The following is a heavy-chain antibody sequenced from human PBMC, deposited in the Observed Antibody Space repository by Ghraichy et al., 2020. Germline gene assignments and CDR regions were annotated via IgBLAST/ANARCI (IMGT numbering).Heavy chain of an antibody. D-gene: IGHD5-24*01. V-gene: IGHV3-11*01. Sequence: GGSLRLSCAASGFTFSDYYMSWIRQAPGKGLEWVSYIISSGSTIYYADSVKGRFTISRDNAKNSLYLQMNSLRAEDTAVYYCASGGVDGYNYYYYGMDVWGQGTTVTVSS. CDR1: GFTFSDYY. CDR3: ASGGVDGYNYYYYGMDV. CDR2: IISSGSTI. J-gene: IGHJ6*02.